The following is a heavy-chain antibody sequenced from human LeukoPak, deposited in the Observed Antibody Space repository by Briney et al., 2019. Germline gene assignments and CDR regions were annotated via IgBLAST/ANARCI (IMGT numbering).Heavy chain of an antibody. CDR3: ARTSWELLAVYAFDI. D-gene: IGHD1-26*01. V-gene: IGHV5-51*01. Sequence: GESLKISCKGSGYSFTSYWIGWVRQMPGKGLEWMGIIYPGDSDTRYSPSFQGQVTISADKSISTAYLQWSSLKASDTAMYYCARTSWELLAVYAFDIWGQGTMVTVSS. CDR2: IYPGDSDT. CDR1: GYSFTSYW. J-gene: IGHJ3*02.